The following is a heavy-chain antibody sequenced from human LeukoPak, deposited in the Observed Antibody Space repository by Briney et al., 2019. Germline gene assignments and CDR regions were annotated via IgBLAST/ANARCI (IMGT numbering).Heavy chain of an antibody. CDR2: IILILGIA. J-gene: IGHJ4*02. CDR1: GGTFSSYA. CDR3: ARGAAGSVDY. D-gene: IGHD6-13*01. Sequence: ASVKVSCKASGGTFSSYAISWVRQAPGQGLEWMGRIILILGIANYAQKFQGRVTITADKSTSTAYMELSSLRSGDTAVYYCARGAAGSVDYWGQGTLVTVSS. V-gene: IGHV1-69*04.